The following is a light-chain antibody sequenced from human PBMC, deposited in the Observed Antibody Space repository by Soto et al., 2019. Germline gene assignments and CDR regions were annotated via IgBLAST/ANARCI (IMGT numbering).Light chain of an antibody. CDR1: QGISNY. CDR3: QQYETFSGT. CDR2: AAS. V-gene: IGKV1-27*01. J-gene: IGKJ1*01. Sequence: IQMTHSPSSLSASVRYRVTITCLASQGISNYLAWYQQKPGKVPKLLIYAASTLQSGVPSRFSGSGSGTDFTLTIASLQPDDFATYYCQQYETFSGTFGPGTKVDIK.